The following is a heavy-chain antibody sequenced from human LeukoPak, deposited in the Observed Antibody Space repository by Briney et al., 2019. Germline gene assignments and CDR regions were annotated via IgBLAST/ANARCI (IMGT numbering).Heavy chain of an antibody. V-gene: IGHV4-39*07. J-gene: IGHJ4*02. CDR1: GGSISSSSCY. D-gene: IGHD3-10*01. CDR3: ARAREDYYGSGSYIKLDYFDY. CDR2: IYYSGST. Sequence: SETLSLTCTVSGGSISSSSCYWGWIRQPPGKGLEWIGSIYYSGSTYYNPSLKSRVTISVDTSKNQFSLKLSSVTAADTAVYYCARAREDYYGSGSYIKLDYFDYWGQGTLVTVSS.